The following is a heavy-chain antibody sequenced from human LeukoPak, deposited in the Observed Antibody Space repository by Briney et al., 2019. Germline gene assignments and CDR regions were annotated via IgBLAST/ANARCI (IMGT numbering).Heavy chain of an antibody. D-gene: IGHD3-16*01. CDR3: ARDPTPWDNWFDP. CDR2: IIPIFGTA. CDR1: GYTFTSYA. J-gene: IGHJ5*02. Sequence: ASVKVSCKASGYTFTSYAMNWVRQAPGQGLEWMGGIIPIFGTANYAQKFQGRVTITADKSTSTAYMELSSLRSEDTAVYYCARDPTPWDNWFDPWGQGTLVTVSP. V-gene: IGHV1-69*06.